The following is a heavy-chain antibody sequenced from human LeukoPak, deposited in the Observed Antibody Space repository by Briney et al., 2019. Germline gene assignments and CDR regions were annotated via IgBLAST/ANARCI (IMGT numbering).Heavy chain of an antibody. Sequence: KPSETLSHTCSVPSGSISDSTYYWGWIRQPPGKGLEWIVSIYYSGDASYNPSLRSRVSMSVDTSKNQISLKVTSVAAEDTAVYYCAREVSTGWTYFDSWGQGTLVTVSS. V-gene: IGHV4-39*02. D-gene: IGHD2-8*02. CDR1: SGSISDSTYY. CDR2: IYYSGDA. CDR3: AREVSTGWTYFDS. J-gene: IGHJ4*02.